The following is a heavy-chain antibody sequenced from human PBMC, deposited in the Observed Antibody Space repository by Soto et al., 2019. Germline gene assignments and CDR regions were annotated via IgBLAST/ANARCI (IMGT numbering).Heavy chain of an antibody. V-gene: IGHV1-2*02. Sequence: ASVKVSCKASGYTFTGYYMHWVRQAPGQGLEWMGWINPNSGGTNYAQKFQGRVTMTRDTSISTAYMELSRLRSDDTAVYYCASLPEGYCSGGSCYDLVYCGQGTLVTVSA. CDR2: INPNSGGT. D-gene: IGHD2-15*01. CDR1: GYTFTGYY. CDR3: ASLPEGYCSGGSCYDLVY. J-gene: IGHJ4*02.